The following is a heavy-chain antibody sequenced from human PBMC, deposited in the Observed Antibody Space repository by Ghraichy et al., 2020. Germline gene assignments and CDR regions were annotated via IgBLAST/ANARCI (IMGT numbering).Heavy chain of an antibody. CDR1: GGSISSYY. CDR3: ARNGGYQSPFDY. D-gene: IGHD3-22*01. Sequence: SQTLSLTCTVSGGSISSYYWSWIRQPPGKGLEWIGYIYYSGSTNYNPSLKSRVTISVDTSKNQFSLKLSSVTAADTAVYYCARNGGYQSPFDYWGQGTLVTVSS. CDR2: IYYSGST. V-gene: IGHV4-59*01. J-gene: IGHJ4*02.